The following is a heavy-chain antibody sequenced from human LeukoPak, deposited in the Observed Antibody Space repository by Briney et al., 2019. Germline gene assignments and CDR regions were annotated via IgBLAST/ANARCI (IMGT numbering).Heavy chain of an antibody. Sequence: SEALSLTCTVSGGSISSYYWSWIRQPAGKGLEWIGRIYTSGSTNYNPSLKSRVTISVDKSKNQFSLKLSSVTAADTAVYYRARDPGSSYFDYWGQGTLVTVSS. CDR2: IYTSGST. J-gene: IGHJ4*02. CDR3: ARDPGSSYFDY. D-gene: IGHD1-26*01. V-gene: IGHV4-4*07. CDR1: GGSISSYY.